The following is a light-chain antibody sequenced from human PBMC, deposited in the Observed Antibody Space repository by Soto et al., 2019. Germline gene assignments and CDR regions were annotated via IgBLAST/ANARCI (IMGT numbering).Light chain of an antibody. CDR1: QMISNF. V-gene: IGKV1-39*01. CDR3: QQSYRATYT. Sequence: IQLTQSPSSVSASVGDRVTITCRASQMISNFLNWYQQKPGKAPTLLIYAASSLLSGVPSRFSGSGSETDFTLTITSLQPEDFATYYCQQSYRATYTFGQGTKVDIX. CDR2: AAS. J-gene: IGKJ2*01.